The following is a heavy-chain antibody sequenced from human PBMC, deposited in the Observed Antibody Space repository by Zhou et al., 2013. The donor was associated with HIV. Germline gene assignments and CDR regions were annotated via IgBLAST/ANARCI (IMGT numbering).Heavy chain of an antibody. CDR2: IIPVRKTS. CDR1: GYTLTGFG. V-gene: IGHV1-18*01. J-gene: IGHJ6*02. D-gene: IGHD1-7*01. Sequence: QVQLVQSGAEVKRPGASVKVSCKASGYTLTGFGVSWVRQAPGQRPEWLGGIIPVRKTSNYAQAFQDKFSISKDESTTTIYMKLNNLTFDDTAVYYCASDRQLHERLENVLYTWGQGTTVVVSS. CDR3: ASDRQLHERLENVLYT.